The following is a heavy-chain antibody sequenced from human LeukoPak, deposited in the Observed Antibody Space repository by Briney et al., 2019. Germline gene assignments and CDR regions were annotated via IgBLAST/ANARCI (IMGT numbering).Heavy chain of an antibody. D-gene: IGHD2-2*01. J-gene: IGHJ4*02. CDR2: IIPIFGTA. V-gene: IGHV1-69*13. CDR3: ARTLRCSSTSCRAATRSYFDY. Sequence: SVKVSCKASGGTFSSYAISWVRQAPGQGLEWMGGIIPIFGTANYAQKFQGRVTITADESTSTAYMELSSLGSEDTAVYYCARTLRCSSTSCRAATRSYFDYWGQGTLVTVSS. CDR1: GGTFSSYA.